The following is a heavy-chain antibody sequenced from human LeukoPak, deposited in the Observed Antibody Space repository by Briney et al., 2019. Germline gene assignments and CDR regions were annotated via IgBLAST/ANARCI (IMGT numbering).Heavy chain of an antibody. J-gene: IGHJ4*02. CDR2: TYYRSKWYN. D-gene: IGHD6-13*01. Sequence: SQTLSLTCAISGDSVSSNSAAWNWIRQSPSRGLEWLGRTYYRSKWYNDYAVSVKSRITINPDTSKNQFSLQLNSVTPEDTAVDYCARADAGEIAAAGPFDYWGQGTLVTVSS. CDR3: ARADAGEIAAAGPFDY. V-gene: IGHV6-1*01. CDR1: GDSVSSNSAA.